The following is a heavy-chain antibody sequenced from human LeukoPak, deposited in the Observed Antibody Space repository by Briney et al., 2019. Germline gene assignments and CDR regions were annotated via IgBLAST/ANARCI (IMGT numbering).Heavy chain of an antibody. D-gene: IGHD6-19*01. J-gene: IGHJ4*02. CDR2: IYYSGST. CDR3: ARRISGWPYFDF. V-gene: IGHV4-59*08. Sequence: SETLSLTCTASGGSISSYYWSWVRQPPGKELEWIGYIYYSGSTNYNPSLTSRVTISVDTSKNQFSLQLSSVTAADTAVYYCARRISGWPYFDFWGQGILVTVSS. CDR1: GGSISSYY.